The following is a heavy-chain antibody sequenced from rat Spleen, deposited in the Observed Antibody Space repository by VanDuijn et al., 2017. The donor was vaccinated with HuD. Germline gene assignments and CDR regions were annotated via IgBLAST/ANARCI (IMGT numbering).Heavy chain of an antibody. CDR1: GFTFSDYY. V-gene: IGHV5-29*01. CDR3: TRGYVMDA. CDR2: ISYDGFTT. J-gene: IGHJ4*01. Sequence: EVQLVESDGGLVQPGRSLKLSCAASGFTFSDYYMAWVRQAPTKGLEWVATISYDGFTTYYRDSVRGRFTISSDNAKTTLYLQMDSLRSEDTATYYCTRGYVMDAWGQGASVTVSS.